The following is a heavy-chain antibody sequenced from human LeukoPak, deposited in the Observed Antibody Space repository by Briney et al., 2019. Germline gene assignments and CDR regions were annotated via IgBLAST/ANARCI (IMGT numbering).Heavy chain of an antibody. J-gene: IGHJ4*02. Sequence: QTGGSLRLSCAASGFTFSSYGMHWVRQAPGKGLEWVAVISYDGRNKYYADSVKGRFTISRDNSKNTLYLQMNSLRAEDTAVYYCAKDYGQVHYYDSSGYYDYWGQGTLVTVSS. CDR3: AKDYGQVHYYDSSGYYDY. D-gene: IGHD3-22*01. CDR2: ISYDGRNK. CDR1: GFTFSSYG. V-gene: IGHV3-30*18.